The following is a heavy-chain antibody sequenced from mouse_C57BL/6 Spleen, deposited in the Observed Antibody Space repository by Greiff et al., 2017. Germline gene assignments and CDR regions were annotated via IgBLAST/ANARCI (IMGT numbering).Heavy chain of an antibody. CDR1: GYTFTSYW. Sequence: QVQLQQPGAELVRPGTSVKLSCKASGYTFTSYWMHWVKQRPGQGLEWIGVIDPSDSYTNYNQKFKGKATLTVDTSSSTAYMQLSSLTSEDSAVYYCARGGLRPRFADWGQGTLVTVSA. CDR3: ARGGLRPRFAD. CDR2: IDPSDSYT. J-gene: IGHJ3*01. V-gene: IGHV1-59*01. D-gene: IGHD2-4*01.